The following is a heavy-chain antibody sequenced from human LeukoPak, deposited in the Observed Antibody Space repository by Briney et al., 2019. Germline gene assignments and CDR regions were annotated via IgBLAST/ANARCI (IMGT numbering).Heavy chain of an antibody. CDR3: ARVIVQLYYYGSGSYYSAGDAFDI. CDR1: GFTFSSYA. D-gene: IGHD3-10*01. CDR2: ISYNGSNK. V-gene: IGHV3-30*04. J-gene: IGHJ3*02. Sequence: PGRSLRLSCAASGFTFSSYAMHWVRQAPGKGLEWVAVISYNGSNKYYADSVKGRFTISRDNSKNTLYLQMNSLRAEDTAVYYCARVIVQLYYYGSGSYYSAGDAFDIWRQGTMVTVSS.